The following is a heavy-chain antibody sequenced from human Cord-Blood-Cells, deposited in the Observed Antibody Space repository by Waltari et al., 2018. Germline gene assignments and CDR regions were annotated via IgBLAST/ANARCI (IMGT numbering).Heavy chain of an antibody. CDR3: ARDYGSGSYYTFDI. CDR1: GYTFTGYY. D-gene: IGHD3-10*01. Sequence: QVQLVQSGAEVKKPGASVKVSCKASGYTFTGYYMHWVRQAPGQGLEWIGGIKPNGCGTNYAQELQGWGTRTRDTSISTAYMELSRLRSDDTAVYYCARDYGSGSYYTFDIWGQGTMVTVSS. V-gene: IGHV1-2*04. J-gene: IGHJ3*02. CDR2: IKPNGCGT.